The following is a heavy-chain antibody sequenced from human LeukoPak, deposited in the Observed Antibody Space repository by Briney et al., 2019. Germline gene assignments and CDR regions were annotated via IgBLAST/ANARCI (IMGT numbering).Heavy chain of an antibody. CDR2: SSGGST. V-gene: IGHV3-23*01. J-gene: IGHJ5*02. CDR1: GFTFSSYA. Sequence: GGSLRLSCAASGFTFSSYATSWVRQAPGKGLEWVSASSGGSTYYADSVKGRFTISRDNSKNTLYLQMNSLRAEDTAVYYCAKDPVLSRPLGWFDPWGQGTLVTVSS. D-gene: IGHD1-14*01. CDR3: AKDPVLSRPLGWFDP.